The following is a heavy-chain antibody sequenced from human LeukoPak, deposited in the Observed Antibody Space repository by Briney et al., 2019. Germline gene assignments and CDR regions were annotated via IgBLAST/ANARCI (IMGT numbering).Heavy chain of an antibody. D-gene: IGHD6-19*01. J-gene: IGHJ4*02. CDR1: GGSISSYY. Sequence: PSETLSLTCTVSGGSISSYYWTWIRQPPGKGLGLEWIGYIYYSGGTNYNPSLKSRVTISLDTSKNQFSLKLSSVTAADTAVYYCARGRWLVNYWGQGTLVTVSS. V-gene: IGHV4-59*01. CDR3: ARGRWLVNY. CDR2: IYYSGGT.